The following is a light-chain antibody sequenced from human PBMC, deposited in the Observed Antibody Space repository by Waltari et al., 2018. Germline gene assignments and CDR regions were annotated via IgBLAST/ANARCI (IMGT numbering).Light chain of an antibody. J-gene: IGLJ2*01. CDR2: QDS. CDR1: KLGDKY. V-gene: IGLV3-1*01. CDR3: QAWNSSVV. Sequence: SYDLTQLPSVSVSPGPTASITCSGAKLGDKYACWYPQKPGQSPVLVIYQDSKRPSGIHERFACSNAGNAATLTSSGTQAMDEADYYCQAWNSSVVFGGGTKLTVL.